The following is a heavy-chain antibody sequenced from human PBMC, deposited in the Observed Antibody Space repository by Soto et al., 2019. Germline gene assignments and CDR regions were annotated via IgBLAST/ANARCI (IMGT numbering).Heavy chain of an antibody. D-gene: IGHD1-7*01. CDR3: ARGKLHHYYYYGMDV. V-gene: IGHV4-59*01. CDR2: IYYSGST. J-gene: IGHJ6*02. CDR1: GGSISSYY. Sequence: SETLSLTCTVSGGSISSYYWSWIRQPPGKGLEWIGYIYYSGSTNYNPSLKSRVTISVDTSKNQFSLKLSSVTAADTAVYYCARGKLHHYYYYGMDVWGQGTTVTVSS.